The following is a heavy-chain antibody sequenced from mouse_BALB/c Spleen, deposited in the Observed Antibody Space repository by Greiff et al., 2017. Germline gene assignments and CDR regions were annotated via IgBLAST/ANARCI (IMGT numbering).Heavy chain of an antibody. D-gene: IGHD2-10*02. CDR3: ARDALDGGFAY. CDR2: SRNKANDYTT. J-gene: IGHJ3*01. V-gene: IGHV7-1*02. Sequence: EVNVVESGGGLVQPGGSLRLSCATSGFTFSDFYMEWVRQPPGKRLEWIAASRNKANDYTTEYSASVKGRFIVSRDTSQSILYLQMNALRAEDTAIYYCARDALDGGFAYWGQGTLVTVSA. CDR1: GFTFSDFY.